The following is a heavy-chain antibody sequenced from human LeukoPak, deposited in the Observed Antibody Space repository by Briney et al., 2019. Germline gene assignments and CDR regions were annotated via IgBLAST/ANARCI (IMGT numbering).Heavy chain of an antibody. CDR2: INSDGTST. D-gene: IGHD2-2*01. CDR3: AQKGGLPAAPDF. Sequence: PGGSLRLSCAASGXSFSSYGMHWVRQAPGKGLVWVSRINSDGTSTSYADSVKGRFTMSRDNAKNTLYLQMNSLRAEDTAIYFCAQKGGLPAAPDFGGQGTLVTVSS. V-gene: IGHV3-74*01. J-gene: IGHJ4*02. CDR1: GXSFSSYG.